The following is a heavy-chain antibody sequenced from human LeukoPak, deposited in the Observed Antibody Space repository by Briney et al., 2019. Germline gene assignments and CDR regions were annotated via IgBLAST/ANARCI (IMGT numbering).Heavy chain of an antibody. D-gene: IGHD3-22*01. CDR3: ARSSYDSSGYYGTLFDY. CDR2: ISGSGSAI. Sequence: PGGSLRLSCAASGFTFSDYYMSWIRQAPGKGLEWVSFISGSGSAIYYADSVKGRFTISRDNAKDSLYLQMNSLRAEDTAVYYCARSSYDSSGYYGTLFDYWGQGTLVTVSS. CDR1: GFTFSDYY. V-gene: IGHV3-11*04. J-gene: IGHJ4*02.